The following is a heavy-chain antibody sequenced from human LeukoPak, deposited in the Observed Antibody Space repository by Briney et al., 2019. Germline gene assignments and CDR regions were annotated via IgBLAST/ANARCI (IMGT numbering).Heavy chain of an antibody. V-gene: IGHV1-18*01. CDR2: ISAYNGNT. J-gene: IGHJ6*03. D-gene: IGHD6-19*01. Sequence: VASVKVSCKASGYTFTSYGISWVRQAPGQGLEWMGWISAYNGNTNYAQKLQGRVTMTTDTSTNTAYMELRSLRSDDTAVYYCARQAVIPYYYYYYYMDVWGKGTTVTVSS. CDR1: GYTFTSYG. CDR3: ARQAVIPYYYYYYYMDV.